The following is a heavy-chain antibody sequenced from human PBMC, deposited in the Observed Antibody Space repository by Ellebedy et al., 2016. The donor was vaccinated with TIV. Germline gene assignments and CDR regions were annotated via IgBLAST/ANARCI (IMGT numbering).Heavy chain of an antibody. D-gene: IGHD4-17*01. J-gene: IGHJ5*02. Sequence: GESLKISCVASGFSFRSYWMSLAPPAPGKGLAWEANIYQHDSHQYYVDSVKGRFTISSDNDNKSLFLQMNSLRGEDTAVYYCARRGRYGDYAVQVNSWFDRWGRGTLVTVSS. CDR1: GFSFRSYW. V-gene: IGHV3-7*01. CDR2: IYQHDSHQ. CDR3: ARRGRYGDYAVQVNSWFDR.